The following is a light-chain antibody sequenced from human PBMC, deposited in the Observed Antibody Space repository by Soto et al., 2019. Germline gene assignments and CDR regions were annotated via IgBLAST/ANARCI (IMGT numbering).Light chain of an antibody. V-gene: IGLV2-14*03. CDR1: SSDVGVYDH. CDR2: DVT. Sequence: QSALTQPASVSGSPGQSITISCTGTSSDVGVYDHVSWYEQNPGKAPKLIIYDVTVRRSGISRRFSGYKSDNTAYLAVSGLQPEDEADYYCSSYTNKDTLLFGGGTKLTVL. J-gene: IGLJ3*02. CDR3: SSYTNKDTLL.